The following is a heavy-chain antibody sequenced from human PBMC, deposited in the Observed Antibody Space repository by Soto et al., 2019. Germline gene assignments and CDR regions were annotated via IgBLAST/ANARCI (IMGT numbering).Heavy chain of an antibody. J-gene: IGHJ6*02. Sequence: EVQLVESGGGLVQPGRSLRLSCTASGFTFDDYAMHWVRQAPGKGLEWVSGISWNSCSIGYADSVKGRFTISRDNAKNSLYLQMNSLRAEDTALYYCAKDGGSGSPDYYGMDVWGQGTTVTVSS. CDR3: AKDGGSGSPDYYGMDV. V-gene: IGHV3-9*01. D-gene: IGHD3-10*01. CDR2: ISWNSCSI. CDR1: GFTFDDYA.